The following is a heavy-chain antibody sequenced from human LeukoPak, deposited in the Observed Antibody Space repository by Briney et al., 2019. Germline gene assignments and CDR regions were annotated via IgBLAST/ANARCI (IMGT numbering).Heavy chain of an antibody. CDR2: IYYSAST. CDR1: GRSISSSSYY. D-gene: IGHD1-1*01. Sequence: SETLSLTCTVSGRSISSSSYYCGWIRQPPGKGLEWIASIYYSASTYYHPSLKSRLTISVDTSKNQFSLKLSSVTAADTAVYYCARNGMGYAFDIWGQGTMVTVSS. V-gene: IGHV4-39*01. CDR3: ARNGMGYAFDI. J-gene: IGHJ3*02.